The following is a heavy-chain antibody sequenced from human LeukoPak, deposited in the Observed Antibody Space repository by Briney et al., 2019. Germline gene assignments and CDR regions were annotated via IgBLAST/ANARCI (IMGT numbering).Heavy chain of an antibody. CDR3: AREAMYWNYFDY. V-gene: IGHV3-7*01. CDR1: GFTFSSYS. CDR2: IKQDGSEK. Sequence: PGGSLRLSCAASGFTFSSYSMNWVRQAPGKGLEWVANIKQDGSEKYYVDSVKGRFTISRDNAKNSLYLQMNSLRAEDTAVYYCAREAMYWNYFDYWGQGTLVTVSS. J-gene: IGHJ4*02. D-gene: IGHD2-8*02.